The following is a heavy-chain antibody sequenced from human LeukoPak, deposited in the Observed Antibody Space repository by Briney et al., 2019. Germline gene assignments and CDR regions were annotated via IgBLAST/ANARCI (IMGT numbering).Heavy chain of an antibody. Sequence: SVKVSCKASGGTFSNYAISWVRQAPGQGLEWMGRIIPILGVANYAQKFQGRVTITADKSTSTAYMELSSLRSEDTAVYYCARGRINSYWGQGTLVTVSS. D-gene: IGHD1-14*01. CDR3: ARGRINSY. CDR2: IIPILGVA. J-gene: IGHJ4*02. CDR1: GGTFSNYA. V-gene: IGHV1-69*04.